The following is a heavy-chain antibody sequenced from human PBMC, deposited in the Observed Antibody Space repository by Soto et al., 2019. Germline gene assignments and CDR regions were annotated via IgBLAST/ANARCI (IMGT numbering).Heavy chain of an antibody. Sequence: GGSLRLSCAASGFTFSSYAMSWVRQAPGKGLEWVSAISGSGGSTYYADSVKGRFTMSRDNSKNTLYLQMNSLRAGDTAVYYCAKDTGSHYYASSGYPPRRAFDICRQGTMVSASS. D-gene: IGHD3-22*01. V-gene: IGHV3-23*01. CDR1: GFTFSSYA. J-gene: IGHJ3*02. CDR2: ISGSGGST. CDR3: AKDTGSHYYASSGYPPRRAFDI.